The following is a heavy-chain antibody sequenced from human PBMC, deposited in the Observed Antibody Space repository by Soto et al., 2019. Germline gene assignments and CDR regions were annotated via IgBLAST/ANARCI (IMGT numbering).Heavy chain of an antibody. CDR1: GFTFTSSA. CDR2: IVVGSGNT. V-gene: IGHV1-58*01. Sequence: QMQLVQSGPEVKKPGTSVKVSCKASGFTFTSSAVQWVRQARGQRLEWIGWIVVGSGNTNYAQKFQERVTITRDMSTSTAYMELSSLRSEDTAVYYCAADGHYYYYGMDVWGQGTTVTVSS. J-gene: IGHJ6*02. CDR3: AADGHYYYYGMDV.